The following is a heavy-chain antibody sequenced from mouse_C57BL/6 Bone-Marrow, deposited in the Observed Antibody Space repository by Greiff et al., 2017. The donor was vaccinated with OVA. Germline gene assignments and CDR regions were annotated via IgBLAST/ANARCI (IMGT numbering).Heavy chain of an antibody. V-gene: IGHV5-4*03. Sequence: EVKLVESGGGLVKPGGSLKLSCAASGFTFSSYAMSWVRQTPEKRLEWVATISDGGSYTYYPDNVKGRFTISRDNAKNNLYLQMSHLKSEDTAMYYCARYHDYDRAWVAYWGQGTRVTVSA. D-gene: IGHD2-4*01. J-gene: IGHJ3*01. CDR3: ARYHDYDRAWVAY. CDR1: GFTFSSYA. CDR2: ISDGGSYT.